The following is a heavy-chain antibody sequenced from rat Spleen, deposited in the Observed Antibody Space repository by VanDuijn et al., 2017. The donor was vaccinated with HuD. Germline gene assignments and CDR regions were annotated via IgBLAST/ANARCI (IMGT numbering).Heavy chain of an antibody. CDR1: GYSITSNY. CDR2: ISYSGST. Sequence: EVQLQESGPGLVKPSQSLSLTCSVTGYSITSNYWGWIRKFPGNKMEWIGHISYSGSTSYNPSLKSRISITRDTSKNQFFLQVNSVTTEDTATYYCDANYDGTYCYFDYWGQGVMVTVSS. J-gene: IGHJ2*01. D-gene: IGHD1-12*02. CDR3: DANYDGTYCYFDY. V-gene: IGHV3-1*01.